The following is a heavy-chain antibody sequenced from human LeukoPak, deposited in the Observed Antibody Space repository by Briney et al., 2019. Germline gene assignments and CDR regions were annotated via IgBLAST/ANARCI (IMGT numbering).Heavy chain of an antibody. J-gene: IGHJ6*02. D-gene: IGHD5-18*01. Sequence: GGSLRLSCAASGFTVSTSYMSWVRQAPGKGLEWVSVIYSGGSTYYADSVKGRFTISRDNSKNTLYLQMNSLRAEDTAVYYCARHTSMAPYYYYGMDVWGQGTTVTVSS. V-gene: IGHV3-66*04. CDR2: IYSGGST. CDR1: GFTVSTSY. CDR3: ARHTSMAPYYYYGMDV.